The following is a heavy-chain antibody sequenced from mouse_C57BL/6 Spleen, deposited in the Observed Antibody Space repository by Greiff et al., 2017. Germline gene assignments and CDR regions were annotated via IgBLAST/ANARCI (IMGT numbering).Heavy chain of an antibody. CDR2: IWRGGST. CDR1: GFSLTSYG. CDR3: AKKKDYYGSSTYAMDY. D-gene: IGHD1-1*01. V-gene: IGHV2-5*01. Sequence: QVQLKESGPGLVQPSQSLSITCTVSGFSLTSYGVHWVRQSPGKGLEWLGVIWRGGSTDYNAAFMSRLSITKDNSKSHVFFKMNSLQADDTAIYYCAKKKDYYGSSTYAMDYWGQGTSVTVSS. J-gene: IGHJ4*01.